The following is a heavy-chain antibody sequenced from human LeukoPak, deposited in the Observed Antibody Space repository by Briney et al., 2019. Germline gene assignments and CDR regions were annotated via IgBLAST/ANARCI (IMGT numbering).Heavy chain of an antibody. V-gene: IGHV3-30*18. CDR3: AKDSSDVKGFDY. CDR1: GSTFSSYG. D-gene: IGHD3-22*01. CDR2: ISYDGSNK. J-gene: IGHJ4*02. Sequence: GRSLRLSCAASGSTFSSYGMHWVRQAPGKGLEWVAVISYDGSNKYYADSVKGRFTISRDNSKNTLYLQMNSLRAEDTAVYYCAKDSSDVKGFDYWGQGTLVTVSS.